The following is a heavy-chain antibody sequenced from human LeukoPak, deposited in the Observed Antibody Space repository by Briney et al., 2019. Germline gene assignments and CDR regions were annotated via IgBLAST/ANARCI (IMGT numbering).Heavy chain of an antibody. Sequence: GGSLRLSCAASGFTFSSYAMSWVRQAPGKGLEWVSAISGSGGSTYYADSVKGRFTISGDNSKNTLYLQMNSLRAEDTAVYYCAKDLMDYYDSSGYFFDYWGQGTLVTVSS. CDR2: ISGSGGST. CDR3: AKDLMDYYDSSGYFFDY. V-gene: IGHV3-23*01. J-gene: IGHJ4*02. D-gene: IGHD3-22*01. CDR1: GFTFSSYA.